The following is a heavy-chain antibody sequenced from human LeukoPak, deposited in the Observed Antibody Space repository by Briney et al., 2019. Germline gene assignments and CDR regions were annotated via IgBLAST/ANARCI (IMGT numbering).Heavy chain of an antibody. V-gene: IGHV3-15*07. CDR3: ADYYASGSYPP. J-gene: IGHJ5*02. Sequence: PGGSLRLSCAASGFTFSNAWMNWVRQAPGKGLEWVGRILSKTSGGTTDYATHVKGRFTISRDDSKNMLYLHMNSLQIEDTAVYYCADYYASGSYPPWGQGTLVTVSS. D-gene: IGHD3-10*01. CDR2: ILSKTSGGTT. CDR1: GFTFSNAW.